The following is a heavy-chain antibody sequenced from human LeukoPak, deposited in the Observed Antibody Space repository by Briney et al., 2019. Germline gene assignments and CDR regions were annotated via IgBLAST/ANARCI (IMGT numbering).Heavy chain of an antibody. Sequence: ASVKVSCKASGYTFTSYDINWVRQATGQGLEWMGWMNPNSGNTGYAQKFQGRVTMTRNTSVSTAYMELSSLRSEDTAVYYCAAQRGASLHDFWSTRLFDPWGQGTLVTVSS. J-gene: IGHJ5*02. CDR3: AAQRGASLHDFWSTRLFDP. V-gene: IGHV1-8*01. CDR1: GYTFTSYD. CDR2: MNPNSGNT. D-gene: IGHD3-3*01.